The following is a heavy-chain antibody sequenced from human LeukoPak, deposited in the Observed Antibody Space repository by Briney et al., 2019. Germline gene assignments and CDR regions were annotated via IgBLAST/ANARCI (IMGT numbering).Heavy chain of an antibody. CDR3: AKVGTVLDGGS. V-gene: IGHV4-59*01. CDR2: IYYSGST. CDR1: GGSISSYY. D-gene: IGHD1-7*01. J-gene: IGHJ5*02. Sequence: PSETLSPTCTVSGGSISSYYWSWIRQPPGKGLEWIGYIYYSGSTNYNPSLKSRVIISIDSSKTQFSLKLRSVTAADTAIYYCAKVGTVLDGGSWGQGTLVTVSS.